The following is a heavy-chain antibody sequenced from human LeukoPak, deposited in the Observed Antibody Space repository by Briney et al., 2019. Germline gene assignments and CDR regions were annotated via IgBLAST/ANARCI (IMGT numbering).Heavy chain of an antibody. CDR1: GFTFSSYA. J-gene: IGHJ4*02. CDR3: AKDPRYSYGPGGY. CDR2: ISGSGGST. D-gene: IGHD5-18*01. V-gene: IGHV3-23*01. Sequence: GGSLRLSCAASGFTFSSYAMSWVGQAPGKGLEWVSAISGSGGSTYYADSVKGRFTISRDNSKNTLYLQMNSLRAEDTAVYYCAKDPRYSYGPGGYWGQGTLVTVSS.